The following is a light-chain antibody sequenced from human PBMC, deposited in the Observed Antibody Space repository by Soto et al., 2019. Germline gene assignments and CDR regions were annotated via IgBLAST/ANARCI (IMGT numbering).Light chain of an antibody. CDR3: QHDGDSNPT. CDR2: DAS. V-gene: IGKV3D-20*01. CDR1: QTITFNF. J-gene: IGKJ4*01. Sequence: IVLTQSPVTLSLSPGEVATLSCGASQTITFNFLAWYQQKPGLAPRLLVYDASIRADGIPDRFSGSVSGTDFTLTISRLEPEDVAMYYCQHDGDSNPTFGGGTRVEI.